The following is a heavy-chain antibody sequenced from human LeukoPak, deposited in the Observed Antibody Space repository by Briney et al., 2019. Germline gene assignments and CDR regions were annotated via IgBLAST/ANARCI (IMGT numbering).Heavy chain of an antibody. D-gene: IGHD2-21*01. CDR2: ISAYNGNT. J-gene: IGHJ4*02. CDR3: ARDSIVDFDY. V-gene: IGHV1-18*01. CDR1: GYTFTSDG. Sequence: ASVKVSCKASGYTFTSDGISWVRQAPGQGLEWMGWISAYNGNTNYAQKLQGRVTMTTDTSTSTAYMALRSLRSDDTAVSYCARDSIVDFDYWGQGTLVTVSS.